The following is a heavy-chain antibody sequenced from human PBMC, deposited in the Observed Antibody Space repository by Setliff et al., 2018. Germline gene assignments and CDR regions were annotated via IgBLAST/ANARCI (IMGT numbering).Heavy chain of an antibody. V-gene: IGHV3-48*01. CDR1: GFTFSSYG. J-gene: IGHJ3*02. D-gene: IGHD2-21*01. CDR3: ARTYSTPDAFDI. CDR2: IHSSSSTI. Sequence: GGSLRLSCAASGFTFSSYGMNWVRQAPGKGLEWVSYIHSSSSTISYADSVKGRFTISRDNAKNSLYLQMNSLRAEDTAVYYCARTYSTPDAFDIWGQGTMVTVSS.